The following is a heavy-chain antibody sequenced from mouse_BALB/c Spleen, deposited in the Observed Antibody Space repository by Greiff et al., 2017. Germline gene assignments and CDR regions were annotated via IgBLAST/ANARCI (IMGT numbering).Heavy chain of an antibody. D-gene: IGHD4-1*01. CDR1: GYTFTSYW. V-gene: IGHV1-69*02. CDR2: IYPSDSYT. Sequence: VQLQQSGAELVRPGASVKLSCKASGYTFTSYWINWVKQRPGQGLEWIGNIYPSDSYTNYNQKFKDKATLTVDKSSSTAYMQLSSPTSEDSAVYYCTRWEDYWGQGTSVTVSS. CDR3: TRWEDY. J-gene: IGHJ4*01.